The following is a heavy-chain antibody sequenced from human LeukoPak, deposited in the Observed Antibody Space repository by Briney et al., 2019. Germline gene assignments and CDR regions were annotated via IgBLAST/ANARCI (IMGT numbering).Heavy chain of an antibody. J-gene: IGHJ4*02. CDR1: GYTFTGYY. CDR3: ARSSREYQLPAWRV. V-gene: IGHV1-2*02. CDR2: INPKSGGT. D-gene: IGHD2-2*01. Sequence: ASVKVSCKASGYTFTGYYMHWVRQAPGQGLEWMGWINPKSGGTNYAQKFQGRVTMTRDTSISTAYMELSRLRSDDTAVYSCARSSREYQLPAWRVWGQGTLVTVSS.